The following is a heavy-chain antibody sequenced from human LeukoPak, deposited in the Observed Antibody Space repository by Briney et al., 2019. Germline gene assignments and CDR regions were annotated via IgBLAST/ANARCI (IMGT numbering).Heavy chain of an antibody. J-gene: IGHJ4*02. CDR2: IIPILGIA. CDR3: ARSSTSGWYPLFDY. CDR1: GGTFSSYT. D-gene: IGHD6-19*01. Sequence: ASVKVSCKASGGTFSSYTISWVRQAPGQGLEWMGRIIPILGIANYAQKFQGRVTITADKSTSTAYMELSSLRSEDTAVYYCARSSTSGWYPLFDYWGQGTLVTVSS. V-gene: IGHV1-69*02.